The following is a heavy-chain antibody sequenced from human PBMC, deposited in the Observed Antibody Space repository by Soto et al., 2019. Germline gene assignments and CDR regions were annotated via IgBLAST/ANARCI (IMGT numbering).Heavy chain of an antibody. Sequence: QVQLVESGGGVVQPGRSLRLSCGASGFTFSGYRMHWVRQAPGKGLDWVAVVRYDGSNIYYADSVKGRFTISRDNSKNTLYLQMNSLRAEDTAVYYCARDGVGATTYFGYFDYWGQGTLVTVSS. CDR3: ARDGVGATTYFGYFDY. V-gene: IGHV3-33*01. CDR2: VRYDGSNI. J-gene: IGHJ4*02. CDR1: GFTFSGYR. D-gene: IGHD1-26*01.